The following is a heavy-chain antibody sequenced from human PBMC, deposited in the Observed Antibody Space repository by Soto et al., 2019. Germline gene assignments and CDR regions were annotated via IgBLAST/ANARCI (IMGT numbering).Heavy chain of an antibody. Sequence: QVQLQESGPGLVKPSQTLSLTCTVSGGSISSGGYYWSWIRQHPGKGLEWIGYIYYSGSTYYNPSLKRRVTISVDTSKNQFSLKLSSVTAADTAVYYCARGGYGSGKGGWFDPWGQGTLVTVSS. D-gene: IGHD3-10*01. V-gene: IGHV4-31*03. CDR3: ARGGYGSGKGGWFDP. CDR1: GGSISSGGYY. CDR2: IYYSGST. J-gene: IGHJ5*02.